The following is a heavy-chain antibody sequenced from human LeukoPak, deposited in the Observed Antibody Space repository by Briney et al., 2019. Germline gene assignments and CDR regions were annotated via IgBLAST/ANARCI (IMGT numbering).Heavy chain of an antibody. J-gene: IGHJ6*03. V-gene: IGHV5-51*01. Sequence: GESLKISCKGSGYSFTSHWIGWVRQMPGKGLEWMGIIYPGDSETRYSPSFQGQVTISADKSISTAYLQWSRLKASDTAMYYCARHWIDFGVENYYYYYMDVWGKGTTVTVSS. CDR1: GYSFTSHW. D-gene: IGHD3-3*01. CDR2: IYPGDSET. CDR3: ARHWIDFGVENYYYYYMDV.